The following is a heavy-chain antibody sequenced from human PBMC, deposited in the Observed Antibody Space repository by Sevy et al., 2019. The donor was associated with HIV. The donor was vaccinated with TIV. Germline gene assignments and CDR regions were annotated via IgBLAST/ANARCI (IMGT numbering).Heavy chain of an antibody. Sequence: GGSLRLSCAASGFTFSSYWMSWVRQAPGKGLEWVANIKQDGSEKYYVDSVKGRFTIPRDNAKNSLYLQMNSLRAEDTAVYYCARIILKEGDIVVVPAAMRSGWFDPWGQGTLVTVSS. CDR2: IKQDGSEK. CDR3: ARIILKEGDIVVVPAAMRSGWFDP. J-gene: IGHJ5*02. D-gene: IGHD2-2*01. V-gene: IGHV3-7*01. CDR1: GFTFSSYW.